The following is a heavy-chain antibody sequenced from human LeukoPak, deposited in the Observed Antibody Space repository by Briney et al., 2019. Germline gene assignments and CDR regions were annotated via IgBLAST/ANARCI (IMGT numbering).Heavy chain of an antibody. Sequence: ASVNVSCKASGYTLTGYYMHWVRQAPGQGLEWMGWINPNSGATNSAQKFQGRVTMTRDTSISTAYMELSRLRSDDTAVYFCVRVGYNGYVLVFWGQGTLVTASS. D-gene: IGHD5-12*01. V-gene: IGHV1-2*02. J-gene: IGHJ4*02. CDR3: VRVGYNGYVLVF. CDR2: INPNSGAT. CDR1: GYTLTGYY.